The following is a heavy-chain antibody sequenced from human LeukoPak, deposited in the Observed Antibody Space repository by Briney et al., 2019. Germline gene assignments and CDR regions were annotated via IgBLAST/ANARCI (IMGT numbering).Heavy chain of an antibody. CDR2: ISSSSSYI. CDR1: GFTFSSYS. Sequence: GGSLRLSCAASGFTFSSYSMNWVRQAPGKGLEWVSSISSSSSYIYYADSVKGRFTISRDNAKNSLYLQMNSLRAEDTAVYYCARDYYDSSGYYFSPLRFGAFDIWGQGTMVTVSS. D-gene: IGHD3-22*01. J-gene: IGHJ3*02. V-gene: IGHV3-21*01. CDR3: ARDYYDSSGYYFSPLRFGAFDI.